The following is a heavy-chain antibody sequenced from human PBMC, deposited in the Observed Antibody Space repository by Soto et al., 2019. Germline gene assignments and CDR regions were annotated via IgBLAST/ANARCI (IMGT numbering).Heavy chain of an antibody. V-gene: IGHV4-61*08. CDR1: DASVSSGDYY. Sequence: SETLSHTCTVSDASVSSGDYYWNWIRQPPGKGLEWIAYIYYTGSANFNPSLKSRVTISVDTSESQFSLKLSSVTAADTAVYFCARGRYCLTGRCFPNWFDSWGQGALVTVSS. J-gene: IGHJ5*01. D-gene: IGHD7-27*01. CDR3: ARGRYCLTGRCFPNWFDS. CDR2: IYYTGSA.